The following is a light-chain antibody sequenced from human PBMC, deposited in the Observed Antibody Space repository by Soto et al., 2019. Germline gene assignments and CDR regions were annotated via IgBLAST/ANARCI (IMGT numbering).Light chain of an antibody. J-gene: IGLJ3*02. V-gene: IGLV1-44*01. CDR1: TSNVGSNT. Sequence: QSVLTQPPSASGTPGQTVTISCSGSTSNVGSNTVNWYQQLPGAAPKLLIFSNSQRPSGVPDRFSGSKSGTSASLAISGLQSEVEAHYYCAAWDDSLNGVVFGGGTKLTVL. CDR2: SNS. CDR3: AAWDDSLNGVV.